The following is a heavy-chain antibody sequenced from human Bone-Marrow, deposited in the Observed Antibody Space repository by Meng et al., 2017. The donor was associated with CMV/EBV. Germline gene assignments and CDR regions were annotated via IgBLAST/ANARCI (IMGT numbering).Heavy chain of an antibody. V-gene: IGHV3-30*04. D-gene: IGHD2-2*01. Sequence: GESLKISCAASGFTFSSYAMHWVRQAPGKGLEWVAVISYDGSNKYYADSVKGRFTISRDNSKNTLYLQMNSLRAEDTAVHYCARIPHKGYCSSTSCRLKNDAFDIWGQGTMVTVSS. CDR1: GFTFSSYA. CDR2: ISYDGSNK. J-gene: IGHJ3*02. CDR3: ARIPHKGYCSSTSCRLKNDAFDI.